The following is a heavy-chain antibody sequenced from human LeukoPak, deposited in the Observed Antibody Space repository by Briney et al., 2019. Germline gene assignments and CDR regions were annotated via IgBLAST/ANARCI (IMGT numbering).Heavy chain of an antibody. D-gene: IGHD3-9*01. CDR1: GYTFTSYG. CDR3: ASEQGLRYFDWLTQYYFDY. Sequence: GASVKVSCKASGYTFTSYGISWVRQAPGQGLEWMGRIIPILGIANYAQKFQGRVTITADKSTSTAYMELSSLRSEDTAVYYCASEQGLRYFDWLTQYYFDYWGQGTLVTVSS. CDR2: IIPILGIA. J-gene: IGHJ4*02. V-gene: IGHV1-69*04.